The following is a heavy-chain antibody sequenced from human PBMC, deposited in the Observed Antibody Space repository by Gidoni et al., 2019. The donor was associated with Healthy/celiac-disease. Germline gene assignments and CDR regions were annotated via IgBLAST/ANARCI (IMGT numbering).Heavy chain of an antibody. J-gene: IGHJ6*02. Sequence: EVQLVESGGGLVQPGRSLRLSCAASGFTFDDYAMHWVRQAPGKGLEWVSGISWNSGSIGYADSVKGRFTISRDNAKNSLYLQMNSLRAEDTALYYCAKDMGLVHYYYGMDVWGQGTTVTVSS. CDR2: ISWNSGSI. D-gene: IGHD1-1*01. CDR1: GFTFDDYA. CDR3: AKDMGLVHYYYGMDV. V-gene: IGHV3-9*01.